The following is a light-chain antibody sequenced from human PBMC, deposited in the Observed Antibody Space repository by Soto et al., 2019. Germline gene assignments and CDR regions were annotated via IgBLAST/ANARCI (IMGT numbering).Light chain of an antibody. CDR1: SSDFGSYDL. J-gene: IGLJ2*01. Sequence: QSALTHPASVSGSPGQSITISCTGASSDFGSYDLVSWYQHHPGKAPKLMIYEVNKRPSGVSNRFSGSKSSNTASLTISGLQAEDEADYYCSSYVGTTNLIFGGGTKLTVL. CDR3: SSYVGTTNLI. V-gene: IGLV2-23*02. CDR2: EVN.